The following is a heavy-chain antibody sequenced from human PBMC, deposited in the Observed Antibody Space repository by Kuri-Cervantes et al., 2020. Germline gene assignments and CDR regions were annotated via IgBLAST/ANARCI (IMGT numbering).Heavy chain of an antibody. CDR1: GFTFSSYG. D-gene: IGHD3-10*01. Sequence: LSLTCAASGFTFSSYGMHWVRQAPGKGLEWVAVISYDGSNKYYADSVKGRFTISRDNSKNTLYLQMNSLRAEDTAVYYCAKLWLWFGETSDYWGQGTLVTVSS. V-gene: IGHV3-30*18. J-gene: IGHJ4*02. CDR2: ISYDGSNK. CDR3: AKLWLWFGETSDY.